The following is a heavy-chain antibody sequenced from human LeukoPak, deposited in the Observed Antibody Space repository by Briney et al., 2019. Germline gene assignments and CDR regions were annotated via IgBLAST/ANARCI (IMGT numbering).Heavy chain of an antibody. V-gene: IGHV3-7*01. D-gene: IGHD3-22*01. CDR2: MKPDGSEK. Sequence: PGGSLRLSCAVSGFTFSSYWMSWVRQAPGKGLEWVANMKPDGSEKYYVDSVKGRFTISRDTSKNSLYLQMNSLRAEDTAVYYCTRSRGYYYDSSGYSDFDYWGQGTLVTVSS. CDR3: TRSRGYYYDSSGYSDFDY. J-gene: IGHJ4*02. CDR1: GFTFSSYW.